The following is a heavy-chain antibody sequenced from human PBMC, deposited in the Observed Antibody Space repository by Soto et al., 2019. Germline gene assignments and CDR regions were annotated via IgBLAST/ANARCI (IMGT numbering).Heavy chain of an antibody. CDR2: IIPILGIA. D-gene: IGHD4-17*01. V-gene: IGHV1-69*02. J-gene: IGHJ2*01. CDR3: ARGLNYGDPYWYFDL. Sequence: QVQLVQSGAEVKKPGSSVKVSCKASGGTFSSYTISWVRQAPGQGLEWMGRIIPILGIANYAQKFQGRVTITADKSTSTAYMELSSLRSEDTAVYYCARGLNYGDPYWYFDLWGRGTLVTVSS. CDR1: GGTFSSYT.